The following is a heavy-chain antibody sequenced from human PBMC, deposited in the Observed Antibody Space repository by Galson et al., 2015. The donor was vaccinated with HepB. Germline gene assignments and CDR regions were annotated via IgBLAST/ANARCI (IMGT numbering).Heavy chain of an antibody. J-gene: IGHJ4*02. CDR3: ASFITGTRLGFDY. Sequence: SVKVSCKASGYTFTSYGISWVRQAPGQGLEWMGLISANNGNTNYAQKLQGRVTMTTDTSTSTSYMELRSLRSDDTAVYYCASFITGTRLGFDYWGQGTLVTVSS. D-gene: IGHD1-7*01. CDR2: ISANNGNT. CDR1: GYTFTSYG. V-gene: IGHV1-18*01.